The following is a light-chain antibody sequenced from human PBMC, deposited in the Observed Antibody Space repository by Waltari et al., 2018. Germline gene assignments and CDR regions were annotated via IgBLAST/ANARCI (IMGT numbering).Light chain of an antibody. J-gene: IGKJ1*01. CDR3: QQYNNWPPST. Sequence: EILLTQSPDTLSVSPGERVPLSCRASESIATNLAWYQQRPGQAPRLLIFHASSRATDIPAKFSGSGSGTEFTLTISSLQAEDFAVYYCQQYNNWPPSTFGQGTKVEFK. CDR2: HAS. CDR1: ESIATN. V-gene: IGKV3-15*01.